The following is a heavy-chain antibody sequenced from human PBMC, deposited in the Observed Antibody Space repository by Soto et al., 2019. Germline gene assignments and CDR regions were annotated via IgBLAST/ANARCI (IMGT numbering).Heavy chain of an antibody. CDR1: GGSFSGYY. Sequence: SETLSLTCAVYGGSFSGYYWSWTRQPPGKGLEWIGEINHSGSTNYNPSLKSRVTISVDTSKNQFSLKLSSVTAADTAVYYCARGRFQYSSSPPPPYFDYWGQGXLVTVYS. J-gene: IGHJ4*02. D-gene: IGHD6-6*01. CDR3: ARGRFQYSSSPPPPYFDY. V-gene: IGHV4-34*01. CDR2: INHSGST.